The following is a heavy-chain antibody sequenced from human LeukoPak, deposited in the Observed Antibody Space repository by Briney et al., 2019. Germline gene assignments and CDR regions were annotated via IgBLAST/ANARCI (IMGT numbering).Heavy chain of an antibody. Sequence: GGSLRLSCEASGFTFNNYWIHWVRQVPGKGLVWVSRINNDGSSASYVDSVKGRFTISRDNAKNTLFLQMNSLRAEDTAVYYCARRGTGHGMDVWGQGTTVIVS. CDR3: ARRGTGHGMDV. D-gene: IGHD1-1*01. J-gene: IGHJ6*02. CDR2: INNDGSSA. V-gene: IGHV3-74*01. CDR1: GFTFNNYW.